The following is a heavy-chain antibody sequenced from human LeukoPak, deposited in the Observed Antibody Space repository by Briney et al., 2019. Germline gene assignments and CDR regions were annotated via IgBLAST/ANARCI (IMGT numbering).Heavy chain of an antibody. V-gene: IGHV1-8*03. CDR2: MNPNSGNT. Sequence: GSSVTVSCKASGYTFTSYDINWVRQATGQGLEWMGWMNPNSGNTAYAQKFQGRVTITRNTSISTAYIELSSLRSEDTAVYYCARGYYYGSGSYYNPIYYYYYYMDVWGKGTTVTVSS. CDR1: GYTFTSYD. J-gene: IGHJ6*03. D-gene: IGHD3-10*01. CDR3: ARGYYYGSGSYYNPIYYYYYYMDV.